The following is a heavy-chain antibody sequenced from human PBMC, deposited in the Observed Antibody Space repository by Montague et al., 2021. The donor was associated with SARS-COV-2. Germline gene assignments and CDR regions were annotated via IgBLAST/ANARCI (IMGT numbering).Heavy chain of an antibody. V-gene: IGHV4-38-2*02. CDR3: ARERRYCSGGSCYSGWFDP. CDR2: IYHSGST. J-gene: IGHJ5*02. CDR1: GYSISSGYY. Sequence: SETLSPTCTVSGYSISSGYYWGWIRQPPGKVLEWIGSIYHSGSTYYNPSLKSRVTISVDTSKNQFSLKLSSVTAADTAVYYCARERRYCSGGSCYSGWFDPWGQGTLVTVSS. D-gene: IGHD2-15*01.